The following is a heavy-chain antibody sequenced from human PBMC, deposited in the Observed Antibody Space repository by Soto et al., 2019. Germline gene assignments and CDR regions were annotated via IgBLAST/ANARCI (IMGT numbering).Heavy chain of an antibody. V-gene: IGHV4-4*02. CDR2: IYHSGST. Sequence: PSETLSITCAVSGDSISSSKWWSWVRQPPGKGLEWIGEIYHSGSTTYNPSLKSRVIISVDKSKNQFSLKLTSLTDADTAVYFCARGERQQQRDFWGQGTLVTVS. J-gene: IGHJ4*02. CDR3: ARGERQQQRDF. CDR1: GDSISSSKW. D-gene: IGHD6-13*01.